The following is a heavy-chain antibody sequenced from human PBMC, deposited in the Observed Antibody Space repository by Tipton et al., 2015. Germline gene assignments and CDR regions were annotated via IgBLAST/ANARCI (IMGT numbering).Heavy chain of an antibody. CDR3: ARGIYPRFYYGSGSHDY. Sequence: TLSLTCTVSGGSVSSGSYYWSWIRQPPGKGLEWIGYIYYSGSTKYNPSLKSRVTISVDTSKNQFSLNLSSVTAADTAVYYCARGIYPRFYYGSGSHDYWGQGTLVTVSS. CDR1: GGSVSSGSYY. D-gene: IGHD3-10*01. CDR2: IYYSGST. V-gene: IGHV4-61*01. J-gene: IGHJ4*02.